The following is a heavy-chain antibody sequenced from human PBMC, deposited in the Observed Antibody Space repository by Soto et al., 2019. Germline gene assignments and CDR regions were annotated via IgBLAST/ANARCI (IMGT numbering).Heavy chain of an antibody. CDR2: ITRDSGNK. D-gene: IGHD1-26*01. V-gene: IGHV3-9*01. J-gene: IGHJ4*02. Sequence: GGSLRLSCAASGFRFDEHAMHWVRQAPGKGLEWVSGITRDSGNKGYADSVKGRFIVSRDNAKNSLYLQMNSLRPDDTALYYCAKDKVGGTYFSGLDYWGQGA. CDR1: GFRFDEHA. CDR3: AKDKVGGTYFSGLDY.